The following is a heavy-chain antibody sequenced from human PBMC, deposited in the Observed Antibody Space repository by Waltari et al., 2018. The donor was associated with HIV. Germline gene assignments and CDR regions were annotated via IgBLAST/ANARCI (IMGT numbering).Heavy chain of an antibody. Sequence: QVTLRESGPALVKPTQTLTLTCTFSGFSLRTRGMCVSWLRQPPGKALEWLARIDWDDDKYYSTSLKTRLTISKDTSKNQVVLTMTNMDPVDTATYYCARTSSSWYYFDYWGQGTLVTVSS. CDR3: ARTSSSWYYFDY. CDR1: GFSLRTRGMC. D-gene: IGHD6-13*01. V-gene: IGHV2-70*15. CDR2: IDWDDDK. J-gene: IGHJ4*02.